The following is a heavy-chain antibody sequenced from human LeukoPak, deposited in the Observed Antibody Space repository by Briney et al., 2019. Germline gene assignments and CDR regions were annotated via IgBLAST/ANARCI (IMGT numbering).Heavy chain of an antibody. Sequence: SATLSLTCTVSGGSISSTTYYWGWIRQPPGKGLEWIGSIYYSGITYYNPSLKSRVTISVDTSKNQFSLKLSSVTAADTAVYYCAREDTGLAPGFDYWGQGTLFTVSS. D-gene: IGHD5-18*01. V-gene: IGHV4-39*07. CDR1: GGSISSTTYY. CDR3: AREDTGLAPGFDY. J-gene: IGHJ4*02. CDR2: IYYSGIT.